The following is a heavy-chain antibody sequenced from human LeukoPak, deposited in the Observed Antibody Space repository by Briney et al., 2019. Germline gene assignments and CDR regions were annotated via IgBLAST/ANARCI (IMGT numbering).Heavy chain of an antibody. CDR3: ARAIDYGYPGGY. CDR1: GFSFSSFA. CDR2: IGVSGTT. V-gene: IGHV3-23*01. D-gene: IGHD4-17*01. J-gene: IGHJ4*02. Sequence: GGSLRLSCAASGFSFSSFAMSWVRQAPGKGLEWVSAIGVSGTTYYADSVKGRFTVSRDNAKNSLYLQMNSLRAEDTAVYYCARAIDYGYPGGYWGQGTLVTVSS.